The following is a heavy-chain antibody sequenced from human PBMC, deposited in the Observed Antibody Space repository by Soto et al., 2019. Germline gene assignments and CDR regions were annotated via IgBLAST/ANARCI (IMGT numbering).Heavy chain of an antibody. V-gene: IGHV4-59*01. CDR2: IYYSGST. CDR3: ARERILEPQARYYYFGMDV. CDR1: GGSISSYY. Sequence: SETLSLTCTVSGGSISSYYWSWIRQPPGKGLEWIGYIYYSGSTNYNPSLKSRVTISVDTSKNQFSLKLSSVTAADTAVYYCARERILEPQARYYYFGMDVWGQGTTVTVSS. D-gene: IGHD1-1*01. J-gene: IGHJ6*02.